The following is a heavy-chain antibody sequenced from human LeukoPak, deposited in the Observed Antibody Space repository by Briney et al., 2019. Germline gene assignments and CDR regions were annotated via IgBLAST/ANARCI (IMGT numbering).Heavy chain of an antibody. V-gene: IGHV3-23*01. Sequence: GGSLRLSRAASGFTFSSYAMSWVRQAPGKGLEWVSTISGSGGSTYYADSVKGRFTISRDNSKNTLYLQMNSLRAEDTAVYYCAKSRYDFWSEDSFDIWGQGTMVTVSS. D-gene: IGHD3-3*01. CDR2: ISGSGGST. CDR1: GFTFSSYA. J-gene: IGHJ3*02. CDR3: AKSRYDFWSEDSFDI.